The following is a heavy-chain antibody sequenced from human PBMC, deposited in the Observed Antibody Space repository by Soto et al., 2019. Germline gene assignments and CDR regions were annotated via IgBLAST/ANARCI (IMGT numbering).Heavy chain of an antibody. CDR2: IYYSGNT. J-gene: IGHJ4*02. Sequence: QVQLQESGPGLVKPSQTLSLTCTVSGGSISSGGYYWSWIRQHPGKGLEWIGYIYYSGNTYYNPYLKSRGTLSVETSKDQCSLKLSSVTAADTAVYYCARGRYNPYFGYWGQGTLVTVSS. V-gene: IGHV4-31*03. CDR3: ARGRYNPYFGY. D-gene: IGHD1-1*01. CDR1: GGSISSGGYY.